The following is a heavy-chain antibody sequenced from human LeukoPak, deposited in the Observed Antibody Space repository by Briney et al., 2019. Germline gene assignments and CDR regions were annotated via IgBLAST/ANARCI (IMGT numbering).Heavy chain of an antibody. CDR2: VYYGRSP. CDR1: GDSISRSTYY. Sequence: SETLSLTCTVSGDSISRSTYYWAWIRQPPGKGLEWIGSVYYGRSPYFNPSLESRATISVDTSKNHFSLKMSSVTAADTAVYYCARSSGTGIFSYWGQGTLVTVSS. J-gene: IGHJ4*02. D-gene: IGHD6-25*01. CDR3: ARSSGTGIFSY. V-gene: IGHV4-39*02.